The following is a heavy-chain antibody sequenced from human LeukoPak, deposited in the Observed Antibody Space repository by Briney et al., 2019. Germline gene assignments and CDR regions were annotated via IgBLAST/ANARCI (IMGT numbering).Heavy chain of an antibody. CDR3: ARGGYSGYDSRFDY. V-gene: IGHV4-4*02. CDR1: GDSISSHNW. Sequence: SETLSLTCAVSGDSISSHNWWSWVRQPPGKGLEWIGEINHSGSTNYNPSLKSRVTISVDTSKNQFSLKLGSVTAADTAVYYCARGGYSGYDSRFDYWGQGTLVTVSS. J-gene: IGHJ4*02. D-gene: IGHD5-12*01. CDR2: INHSGST.